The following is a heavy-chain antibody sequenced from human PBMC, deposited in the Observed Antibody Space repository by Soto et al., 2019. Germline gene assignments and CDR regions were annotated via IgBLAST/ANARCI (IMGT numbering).Heavy chain of an antibody. D-gene: IGHD1-26*01. CDR2: IKGDGNEI. V-gene: IGHV3-7*04. CDR1: GFTFSSYW. Sequence: GGSLRLSCAASGFTFSSYWMSWVRQAPGKGLEWVANIKGDGNEIYYVDSVKGRFTISRDNAKNSLYLQMNSLRAKDTAVYYCARLVSAAANDYWGQGALVTVSS. J-gene: IGHJ4*02. CDR3: ARLVSAAANDY.